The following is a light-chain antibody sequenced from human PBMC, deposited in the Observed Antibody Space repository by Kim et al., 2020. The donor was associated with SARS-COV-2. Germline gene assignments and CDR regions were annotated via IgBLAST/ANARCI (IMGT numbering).Light chain of an antibody. CDR2: GAT. V-gene: IGKV1-27*01. CDR3: QKYNSAPWT. CDR1: QGISKY. J-gene: IGKJ1*01. Sequence: ASVGDRVTITCRASQGISKYLAWYQQKPGKVPKVLIYGATALQSGVPSRFSGSGSGTDFTLTISSLQPEDVATYYCQKYNSAPWTFGQGTKVEIK.